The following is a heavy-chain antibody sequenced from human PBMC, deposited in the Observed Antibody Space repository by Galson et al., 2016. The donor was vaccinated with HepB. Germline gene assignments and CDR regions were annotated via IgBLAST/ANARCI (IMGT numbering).Heavy chain of an antibody. CDR3: ATPRGTY. V-gene: IGHV4-34*01. Sequence: SETLSLTCAVSGGSVSGFYWTWIRQAPGKGLEWIGEIHDGGDTNYNPSLKSRVTMSVDTSKNHFSLRLNSVTAAGTAVYYCATPRGTYWGQGTLVTVSS. CDR1: GGSVSGFY. J-gene: IGHJ4*02. CDR2: IHDGGDT. D-gene: IGHD1/OR15-1a*01.